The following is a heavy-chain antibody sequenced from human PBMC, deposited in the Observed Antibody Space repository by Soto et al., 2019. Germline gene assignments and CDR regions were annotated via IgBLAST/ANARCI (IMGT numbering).Heavy chain of an antibody. CDR2: FYYSGST. Sequence: SETLSVTCTVSGGTISSSSYYWGWIHQPPGKGLEWIGTFYYSGSTRYNPSLESRVTISVDTSKNQFSLRVSSVTAADTAVYYCARRGIVVDPWGQGTLVTSPQ. CDR1: GGTISSSSYY. V-gene: IGHV4-39*01. CDR3: ARRGIVVDP. J-gene: IGHJ5*02. D-gene: IGHD3-22*01.